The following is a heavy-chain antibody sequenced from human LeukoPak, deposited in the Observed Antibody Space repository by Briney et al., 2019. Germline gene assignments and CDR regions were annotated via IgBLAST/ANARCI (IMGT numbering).Heavy chain of an antibody. CDR1: GGSISSSSYY. V-gene: IGHV4-39*07. Sequence: PSQTLSLTCTVSGGSISSSSYYWGWIRQPPGKGLEWIGSIYYSGSTYYNPSLKSRVTISVDTSKNQFSLKLSSVTAADTAVYYCASIRGYLHYYYYMDVWGKGTTVTVSS. CDR3: ASIRGYLHYYYYMDV. J-gene: IGHJ6*03. D-gene: IGHD1-1*01. CDR2: IYYSGST.